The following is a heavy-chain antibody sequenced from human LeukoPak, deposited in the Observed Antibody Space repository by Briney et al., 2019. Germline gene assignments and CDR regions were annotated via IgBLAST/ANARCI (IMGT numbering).Heavy chain of an antibody. D-gene: IGHD4-23*01. J-gene: IGHJ4*02. CDR2: ISGSGDST. CDR3: AKDNSDYFDY. CDR1: RFTFSNYA. Sequence: GGSLRLSCAASRFTFSNYAINWVRQAPDKGLEWVSAISGSGDSTYYADPVRGRFTISRDNSKNTVYLHVSSLRAEDTALYFCAKDNSDYFDYWGQGTLITVSS. V-gene: IGHV3-23*01.